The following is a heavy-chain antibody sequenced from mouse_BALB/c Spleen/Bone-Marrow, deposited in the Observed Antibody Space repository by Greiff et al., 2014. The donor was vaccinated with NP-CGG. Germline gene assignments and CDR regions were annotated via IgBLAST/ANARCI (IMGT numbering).Heavy chain of an antibody. D-gene: IGHD1-1*01. J-gene: IGHJ1*01. CDR3: TRSNYGYWYFDV. V-gene: IGHV1S81*02. Sequence: VQLMESGAELVKPGASVKLSCKASGYSFTRYYMYWVKQRPGQGLEWIGEINPSNGGTNFNEKFKSKATLTVDKSSSTAYMQFSSLTSEDSAVYYCTRSNYGYWYFDVWGAGTTVTVSS. CDR1: GYSFTRYY. CDR2: INPSNGGT.